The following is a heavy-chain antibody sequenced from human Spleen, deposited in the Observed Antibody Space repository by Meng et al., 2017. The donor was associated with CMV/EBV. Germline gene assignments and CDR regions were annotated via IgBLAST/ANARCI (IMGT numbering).Heavy chain of an antibody. CDR3: ARSSPETRFDP. CDR2: SNHSGST. D-gene: IGHD2-15*01. J-gene: IGHJ5*02. Sequence: GAVCGGSFSGSYWSWIRQAPGKGLEWSGESNHSGSTNYNPALKSRVTISVDTYKNQFSLKLSSVTAADTAVYYCARSSPETRFDPWGQGTLVTVSS. CDR1: GGSFSGSY. V-gene: IGHV4-34*01.